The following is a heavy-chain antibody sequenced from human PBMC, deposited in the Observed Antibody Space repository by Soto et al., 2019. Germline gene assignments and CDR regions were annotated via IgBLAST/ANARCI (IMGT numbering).Heavy chain of an antibody. CDR2: ISSSGSTI. J-gene: IGHJ6*02. CDR1: GFTFSSYG. D-gene: IGHD3-9*01. V-gene: IGHV3-48*03. Sequence: EVQLVESGGGLVQPGGSLRLSCAASGFTFSSYGMNWVRQAPGKGLEWVSYISSSGSTIYYADSVKGRFTISRDNAKNSLYLQMNSLRAEDTAVYYCARDLGYDILTGYQKYYYYGMDVWGQGTTVTVSS. CDR3: ARDLGYDILTGYQKYYYYGMDV.